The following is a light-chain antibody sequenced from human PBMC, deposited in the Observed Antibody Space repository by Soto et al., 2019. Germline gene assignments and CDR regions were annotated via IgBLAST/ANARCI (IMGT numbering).Light chain of an antibody. V-gene: IGLV2-14*01. J-gene: IGLJ2*01. Sequence: QSALTQPASVSGSPVQSITISCTGTSSDVGGYNYVSWYQQHPGKAPKLMIYDVSNRPSGVSNRFSGSKSGNTASLTISGLQAEDEADYYCSSYTSSIVVFGGGTKLTVL. CDR1: SSDVGGYNY. CDR3: SSYTSSIVV. CDR2: DVS.